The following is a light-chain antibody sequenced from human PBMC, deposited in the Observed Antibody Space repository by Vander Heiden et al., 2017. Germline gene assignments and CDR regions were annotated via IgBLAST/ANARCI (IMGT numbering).Light chain of an antibody. V-gene: IGKV4-1*01. J-gene: IGKJ1*01. CDR1: SNILSSSNNKNY. CDR3: QQYYSTPS. CDR2: WAS. Sequence: DIVMTQSPDSLAVYLGERATINCKSSSNILSSSNNKNYLAWYQQKRGQPPKLIFSWASSRRCGVPERFTASGSGTQFTLTITALQAEDVAIYFCQQYYSTPSFGQGTKVEIK.